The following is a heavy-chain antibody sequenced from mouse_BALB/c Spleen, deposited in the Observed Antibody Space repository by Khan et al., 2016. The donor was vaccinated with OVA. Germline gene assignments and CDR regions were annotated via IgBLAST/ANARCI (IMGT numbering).Heavy chain of an antibody. CDR2: INPYNDYT. J-gene: IGHJ3*01. CDR3: ARGVLGLQTCFAY. Sequence: VQLQQSGPELVKPGASVKMSCKASGYTFTSYDMHWVKQKPGQGLEWIGYINPYNDYTKFNEQFKGKATLTSDKSSSTAYMELSSLTSEDSAVYYCARGVLGLQTCFAYWGQGTLVTVSA. D-gene: IGHD3-1*01. CDR1: GYTFTSYD. V-gene: IGHV1S136*01.